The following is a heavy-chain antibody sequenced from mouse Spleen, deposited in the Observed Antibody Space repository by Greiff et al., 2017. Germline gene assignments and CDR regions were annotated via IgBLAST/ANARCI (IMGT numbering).Heavy chain of an antibody. CDR2: INPSTGYT. D-gene: IGHD3-2*01. CDR1: GYTFTSYW. J-gene: IGHJ2*01. Sequence: VQGVESGAELAKPGASVKMSCKASGYTFTSYWMHWVKQRPGQGLEWIGYINPSTGYTEYNQKFKDKATLTADKSSSTAYMQLSSLTSEDSAVYYCARFRQLGLGYWGQGTTLTVSS. V-gene: IGHV1-7*01. CDR3: ARFRQLGLGY.